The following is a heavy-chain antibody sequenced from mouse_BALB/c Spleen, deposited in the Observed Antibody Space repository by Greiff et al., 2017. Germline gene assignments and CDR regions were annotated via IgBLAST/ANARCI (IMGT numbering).Heavy chain of an antibody. Sequence: QVQLQQSGAELAKPGASVKMSCKASGYTFTSYWMHWVKQRPGQGLEWIGYINPSTGYTEYNQKFKDKATLTADKSSSTAYMQLSSLTSEDSAVYYCARREAMPLGYAMDYWGQGTSVTVSS. CDR2: INPSTGYT. J-gene: IGHJ4*01. CDR1: GYTFTSYW. V-gene: IGHV1-7*01. CDR3: ARREAMPLGYAMDY. D-gene: IGHD3-2*02.